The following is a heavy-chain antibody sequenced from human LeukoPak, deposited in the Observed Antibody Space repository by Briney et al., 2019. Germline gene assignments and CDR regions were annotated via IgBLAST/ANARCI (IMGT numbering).Heavy chain of an antibody. CDR3: ARQGTYSSAIGMGY. CDR2: INPSGGST. Sequence: ATVKVSCKAPGYTFNNHYMYWVRQAPGQGLEWMGVINPSGGSTSYAQKFQGRVTMTRDTSTRTVYMEVNSLRSEDTAVYYCARQGTYSSAIGMGYRGQGTLVTVSS. CDR1: GYTFNNHY. V-gene: IGHV1-46*02. J-gene: IGHJ4*02. D-gene: IGHD6-19*01.